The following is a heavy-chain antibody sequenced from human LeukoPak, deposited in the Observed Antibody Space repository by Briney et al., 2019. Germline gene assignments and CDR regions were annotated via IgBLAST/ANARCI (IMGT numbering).Heavy chain of an antibody. CDR3: ARGRASVVYFDY. D-gene: IGHD2-15*01. CDR1: GFTFSSYS. V-gene: IGHV3-21*01. CDR2: ISSSSSYI. Sequence: WGSLRLSCAASGFTFSSYSMNWVRQAPGKGLEWVSSISSSSSYIYYADSVKGRFTISRDNAKNSLYLQMNSLRAEDTAVYYCARGRASVVYFDYWGQGTLVTVSS. J-gene: IGHJ4*02.